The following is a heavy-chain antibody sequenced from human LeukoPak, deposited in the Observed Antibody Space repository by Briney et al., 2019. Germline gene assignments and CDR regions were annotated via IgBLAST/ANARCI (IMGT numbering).Heavy chain of an antibody. V-gene: IGHV3-21*01. D-gene: IGHD3-22*01. Sequence: GGSLRLSCSASIVSRFNFSTSSMTWVRQAPGKGLEWVSSISSSSSYIYYADSVKGRFTISRDNAKNSLYLQMNSLRAEDTAVYYCAKDFSSGYFFGYWGQGTLVTVSS. CDR3: AKDFSSGYFFGY. CDR1: IVSRFNFSTSS. CDR2: ISSSSSYI. J-gene: IGHJ4*02.